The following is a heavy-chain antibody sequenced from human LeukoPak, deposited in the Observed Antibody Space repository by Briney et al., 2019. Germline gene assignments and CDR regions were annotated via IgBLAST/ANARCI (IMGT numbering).Heavy chain of an antibody. J-gene: IGHJ2*01. Sequence: GGSLRLSCAASGFTFSSYGMHWVRQAPGKGLEWVAFIRYDGSNKYYADSVKGRFTISRDNSKNTLYLQMNSLRAEDTAVYYCAREDSRYFDLWGRGTLVTVSS. CDR1: GFTFSSYG. CDR2: IRYDGSNK. CDR3: AREDSRYFDL. V-gene: IGHV3-30*02.